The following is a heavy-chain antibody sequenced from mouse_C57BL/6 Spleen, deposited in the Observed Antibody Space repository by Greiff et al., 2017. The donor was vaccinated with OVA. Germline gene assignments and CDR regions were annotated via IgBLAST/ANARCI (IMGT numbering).Heavy chain of an antibody. D-gene: IGHD1-1*01. V-gene: IGHV1-82*01. J-gene: IGHJ2*01. Sequence: QVQLKQSGPELVKPGASVKISCKASGYAFSSSWMNWVKQRPGKGLEWIGRIYPGDGDTNYNGKFKGKATLTADKSSSTAYMQLSSLTSEDSAVYFCARDYYGSLYFDYWGQGTTLTVSS. CDR3: ARDYYGSLYFDY. CDR1: GYAFSSSW. CDR2: IYPGDGDT.